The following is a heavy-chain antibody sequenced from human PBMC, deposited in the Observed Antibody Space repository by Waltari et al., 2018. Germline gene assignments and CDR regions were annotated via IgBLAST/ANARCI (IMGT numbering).Heavy chain of an antibody. CDR2: MSCGGRSK. CDR1: GFTFTDYA. V-gene: IGHV3-30-3*01. J-gene: IGHJ4*02. D-gene: IGHD6-19*01. CDR3: ARVNQPYSSGWNPFDS. Sequence: QVQLVESGGGVVQPGKSLRLSCAASGFTFTDYAMHWVCQAPGKGREEVAVMSCGGRSKFYAYSVKGRFIISRGKAKNTLYLQMNNLRVDDTAVYYCARVNQPYSSGWNPFDSWGQGTLGTVSS.